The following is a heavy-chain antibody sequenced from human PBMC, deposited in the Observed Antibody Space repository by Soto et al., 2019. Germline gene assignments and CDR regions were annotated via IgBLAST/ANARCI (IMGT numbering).Heavy chain of an antibody. V-gene: IGHV4-59*08. Sequence: SETLSLTCTVSGGSISSYYWSWIRQPPGKGLEWIGYIYYSGSTNYNPSLKSRVTISVDTSKNQFSLKLSSVTAADTAVYYCARLSVSVAATPIGLDYWGQGTLVTVSS. CDR3: ARLSVSVAATPIGLDY. CDR2: IYYSGST. D-gene: IGHD2-15*01. J-gene: IGHJ4*02. CDR1: GGSISSYY.